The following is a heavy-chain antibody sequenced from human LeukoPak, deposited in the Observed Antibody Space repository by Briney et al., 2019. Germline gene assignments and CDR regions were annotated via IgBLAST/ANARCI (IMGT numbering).Heavy chain of an antibody. CDR1: GYTFTSYD. Sequence: ASVKVSCKASGYTFTSYDINWVRQATGQGLEWMGWMNPNSGNTGYAQKFQGRVTMARNTSISTAYMELSSLRSEDTALYYCAREVDTAMVTPNWFDPWGHGTLVTVSS. J-gene: IGHJ5*02. D-gene: IGHD5-18*01. CDR3: AREVDTAMVTPNWFDP. CDR2: MNPNSGNT. V-gene: IGHV1-8*01.